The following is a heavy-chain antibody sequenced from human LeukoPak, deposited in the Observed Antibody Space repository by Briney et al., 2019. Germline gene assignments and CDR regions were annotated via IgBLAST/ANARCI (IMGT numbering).Heavy chain of an antibody. CDR3: AFGEFGVFWFDP. J-gene: IGHJ5*02. V-gene: IGHV1-69*05. CDR1: GGTFSSYA. D-gene: IGHD3-10*01. Sequence: SVKVSCKASGGTFSSYAISWVRQAPGQGLEWLGRIIPIFGTANYAQKFQGRVTITTDESTSTAYMEMSSLRSEDTAVYYCAFGEFGVFWFDPWGQGTLVTVSS. CDR2: IIPIFGTA.